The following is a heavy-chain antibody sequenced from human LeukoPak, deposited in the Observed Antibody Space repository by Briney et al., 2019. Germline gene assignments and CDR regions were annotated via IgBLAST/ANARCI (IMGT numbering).Heavy chain of an antibody. Sequence: GGSLRLSCAASGFTFSDYYMSWIRQAPGKGLEWVANIKQDGSEKYYVDSVKGRFTISRDNAKNTLYLQMNSLRAEDTAVYYCARGVSPLNYYFDYWGQGTLVTVSS. D-gene: IGHD6-13*01. CDR2: IKQDGSEK. J-gene: IGHJ4*02. CDR1: GFTFSDYY. CDR3: ARGVSPLNYYFDY. V-gene: IGHV3-7*01.